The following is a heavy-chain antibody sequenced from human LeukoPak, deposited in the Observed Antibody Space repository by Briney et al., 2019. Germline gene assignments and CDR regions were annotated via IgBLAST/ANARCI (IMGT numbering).Heavy chain of an antibody. V-gene: IGHV3-21*04. Sequence: PGGSLRLSCAASGFTFSSYSMNWVRQAPGKGLEWVSSISSSSSYIYYADSVKGRFTISRDNAKNSLYLQMNSLRAEDTALYYCARWVGSPGRYSDYWGQGTLVTVSS. CDR1: GFTFSSYS. CDR2: ISSSSSYI. J-gene: IGHJ4*02. CDR3: ARWVGSPGRYSDY. D-gene: IGHD2-15*01.